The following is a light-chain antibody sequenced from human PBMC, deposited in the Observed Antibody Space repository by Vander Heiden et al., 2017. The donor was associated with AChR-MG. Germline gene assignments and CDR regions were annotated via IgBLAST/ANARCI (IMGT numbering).Light chain of an antibody. CDR1: QSVSSN. CDR3: QQYNKWPLT. Sequence: EIVMTQSPATLSLSPGERATLSCRASQSVSSNLAWYQQKPGQAPRLLIYGASTRATDIPARFSGSGSGTEFTFNISSLQSEDFAVYYCQQYNKWPLTFGGGTKVEIK. CDR2: GAS. V-gene: IGKV3-15*01. J-gene: IGKJ4*01.